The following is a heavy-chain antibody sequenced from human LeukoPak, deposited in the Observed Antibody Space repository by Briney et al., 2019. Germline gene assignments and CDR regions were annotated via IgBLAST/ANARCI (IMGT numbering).Heavy chain of an antibody. CDR2: IRNKLSSYTT. J-gene: IGHJ4*02. D-gene: IGHD1-26*01. CDR1: GLTFSDHS. CDR3: VSGSYFGY. Sequence: GGSLRLSCVASGLTFSDHSMDWVRQAPGKGLEWVGRIRNKLSSYTTEYAASVKGRFSISRDDSKKSLYLQMNSLKSEDTAVYFCVSGSYFGYWGQGTLVTVSS. V-gene: IGHV3-72*01.